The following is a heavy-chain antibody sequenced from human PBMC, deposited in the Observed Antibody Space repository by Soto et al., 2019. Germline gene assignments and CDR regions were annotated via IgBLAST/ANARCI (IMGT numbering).Heavy chain of an antibody. CDR2: IYYSGST. V-gene: IGHV4-61*01. CDR1: GGSVSSGSSY. J-gene: IGHJ4*02. Sequence: XGTLSLTFTVSGGSVSSGSSYWSWIRQPPGKGLEWIGYIYYSGSTNYNPSLKSRVTISVDTSKNQFSLKLSSVTAADTAVYYCARERLDYFDYWGQATLVTVSS. CDR3: ARERLDYFDY.